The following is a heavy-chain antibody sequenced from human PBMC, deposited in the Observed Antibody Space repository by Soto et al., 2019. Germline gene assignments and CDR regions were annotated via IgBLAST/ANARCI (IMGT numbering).Heavy chain of an antibody. V-gene: IGHV4-39*01. Sequence: LQLQESGPGLVKPSETLSLTCTVSGGSISSSSYYWGWIRQPPGKGLEWLGTMYYSGNTYYNPSLKSRVTISVDTSKNQFSLKLSSVTAAATAVYYCARHPLVTDTFDIWGQGTMVTVSS. CDR1: GGSISSSSYY. J-gene: IGHJ3*02. CDR2: MYYSGNT. CDR3: ARHPLVTDTFDI. D-gene: IGHD2-21*02.